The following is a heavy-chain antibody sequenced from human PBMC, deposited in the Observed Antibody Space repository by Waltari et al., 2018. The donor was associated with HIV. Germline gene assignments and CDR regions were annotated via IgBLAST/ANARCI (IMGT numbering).Heavy chain of an antibody. CDR2: IYNSRST. J-gene: IGHJ3*02. CDR1: GGSISTYY. D-gene: IGHD6-25*01. V-gene: IGHV4-59*01. Sequence: QVQLRESGPGLVKPSETLSLTCTVSGGSISTYYWTWIRQPPGKGLAWIGYIYNSRSTDYNPSLKSRATISVDTSKNQFSLKLSAVTTADTAVYYCARGIDAQRVAAPCLDIWGQGTMVTVSS. CDR3: ARGIDAQRVAAPCLDI.